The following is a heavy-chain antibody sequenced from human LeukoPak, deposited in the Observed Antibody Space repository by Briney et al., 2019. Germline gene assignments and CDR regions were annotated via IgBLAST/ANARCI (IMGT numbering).Heavy chain of an antibody. CDR3: ATGKQCGY. V-gene: IGHV3-7*03. Sequence: GGSLRLSCVVSGFTFSSYWMSWVRQAPGKGLEWVANIKQDGSEKYYVDSVKGRFTISRDNAKNSLYLQMNSLRAEDTAVCYCATGKQCGYWGQGTLVTVSS. CDR1: GFTFSSYW. J-gene: IGHJ4*02. D-gene: IGHD4-11*01. CDR2: IKQDGSEK.